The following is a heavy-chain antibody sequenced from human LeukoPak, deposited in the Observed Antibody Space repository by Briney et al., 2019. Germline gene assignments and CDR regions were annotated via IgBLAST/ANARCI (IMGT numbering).Heavy chain of an antibody. CDR1: GGSFSGYY. D-gene: IGHD3-10*01. V-gene: IGHV4-34*01. CDR3: ARGYGNYYGSGSYYNRRWFDP. J-gene: IGHJ5*02. Sequence: SETLSLTCAVYGGSFSGYYWSWIRQPPGKGLEWIGEINHSGGTNYNPSLKSRVTLSVDTSKSQFSLKLSSVAAADRAVYYCARGYGNYYGSGSYYNRRWFDPWGQGTLVTVSS. CDR2: INHSGGT.